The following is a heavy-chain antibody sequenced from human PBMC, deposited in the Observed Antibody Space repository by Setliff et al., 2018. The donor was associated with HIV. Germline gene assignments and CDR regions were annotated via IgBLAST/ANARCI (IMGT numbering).Heavy chain of an antibody. Sequence: GESLKISCRASGYSFTDYWIGWVRQMPGKGLECMGIIYPGDSETKYSPSFQGQVTTSVDKSFNTAYLQWSSLRASDTTMYYCARVSRNLYGHLDGFDIWGHGTMVTVSS. CDR2: IYPGDSET. CDR1: GYSFTDYW. CDR3: ARVSRNLYGHLDGFDI. D-gene: IGHD3-10*01. V-gene: IGHV5-51*01. J-gene: IGHJ3*02.